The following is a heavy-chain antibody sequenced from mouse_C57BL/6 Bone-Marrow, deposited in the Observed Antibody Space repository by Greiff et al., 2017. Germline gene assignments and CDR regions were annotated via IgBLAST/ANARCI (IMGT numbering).Heavy chain of an antibody. CDR2: ISYSGST. V-gene: IGHV3-1*01. D-gene: IGHD2-5*01. J-gene: IGHJ4*01. CDR1: GYSITSGYD. Sequence: EVKLQESGPGMVKPSQSLSLTCTVTGYSITSGYDWHWIRHFPGNKLEWMGYISYSGSTNYNPSLKSRISITHDTSKNHFFLKLNSVTTEDTATYYCARETYYSNYYAMDYWGQGTSVTVSS. CDR3: ARETYYSNYYAMDY.